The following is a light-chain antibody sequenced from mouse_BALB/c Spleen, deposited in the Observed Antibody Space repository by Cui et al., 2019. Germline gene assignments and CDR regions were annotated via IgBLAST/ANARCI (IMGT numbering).Light chain of an antibody. CDR3: QQYYSYPYT. Sequence: DIVISQSPSSLAVSVGEKVTMSCKSSQSLLYSSNQKNYLAWYKQEPGQYPKLLIYWASTRESGVPDRFTGSGSGTDFTLTISSVKAEDLAVYYCQQYYSYPYTFGGGTKLEIK. J-gene: IGKJ2*01. CDR2: WAS. V-gene: IGKV8-30*01. CDR1: QSLLYSSNQKNY.